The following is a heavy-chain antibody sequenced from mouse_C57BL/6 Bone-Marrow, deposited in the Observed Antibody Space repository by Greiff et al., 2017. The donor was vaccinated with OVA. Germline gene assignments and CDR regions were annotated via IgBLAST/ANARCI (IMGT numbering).Heavy chain of an antibody. CDR3: ARGRYDYDAGDYAMDY. V-gene: IGHV1-18*01. Sequence: EVQLQQSGPELVKPGASVKIPCKASGYTFTDYNMDWVKQSHGKSLEWIGDINPNNGGTIYNQKFKGKATLTVDKSSSTAYMELRSLTSEDTAVYYCARGRYDYDAGDYAMDYWGQGTSVTVSS. CDR2: INPNNGGT. CDR1: GYTFTDYN. D-gene: IGHD2-4*01. J-gene: IGHJ4*01.